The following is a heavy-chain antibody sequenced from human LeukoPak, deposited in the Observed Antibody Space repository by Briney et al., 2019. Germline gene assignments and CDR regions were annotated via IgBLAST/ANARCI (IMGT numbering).Heavy chain of an antibody. V-gene: IGHV3-30*03. CDR2: ISYDGSNK. CDR3: ARHYYDSSVYHYIFDS. Sequence: PGGSLRLSCAASGFTFSSYGMHWVRQAPGKGLEWVAVISYDGSNKYYADSVKGRFTSSRDTSKNTLYLQMNSLRAEDTAVYYCARHYYDSSVYHYIFDSWGQGTLVTVSS. D-gene: IGHD3-22*01. J-gene: IGHJ4*02. CDR1: GFTFSSYG.